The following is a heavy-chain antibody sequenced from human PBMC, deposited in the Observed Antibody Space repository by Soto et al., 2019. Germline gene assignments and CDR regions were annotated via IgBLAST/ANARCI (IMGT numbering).Heavy chain of an antibody. CDR3: ATALYYDILTGPPR. D-gene: IGHD3-9*01. V-gene: IGHV1-24*01. Sequence: ASVQVSCKVSGYTLTELSMHWVRQALGRGLEWMGGFDPEDGETIYAQKFQGRVTMTEDTSTDTAYMELSSLRSEDTAVYYCATALYYDILTGPPRWGQGTLVTVPQ. CDR2: FDPEDGET. CDR1: GYTLTELS. J-gene: IGHJ4*02.